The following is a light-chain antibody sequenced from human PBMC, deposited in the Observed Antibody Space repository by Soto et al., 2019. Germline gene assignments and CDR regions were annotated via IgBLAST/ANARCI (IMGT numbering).Light chain of an antibody. CDR3: HQYYSTPWT. CDR2: WAS. Sequence: DIVMTQSPDSLAVSLGERATINCKSSQSVLYRSTNKHYLAWYQQKPGQPPKLLIYWASTREFGVPDRFSGSGSGPDFTLTISSLQAEDVAVCYCHQYYSTPWTFGQGTKVEIK. V-gene: IGKV4-1*01. CDR1: QSVLYRSTNKHY. J-gene: IGKJ1*01.